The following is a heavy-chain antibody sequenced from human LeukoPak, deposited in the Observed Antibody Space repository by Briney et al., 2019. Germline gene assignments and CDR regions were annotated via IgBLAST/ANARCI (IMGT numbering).Heavy chain of an antibody. Sequence: PGGSLRLSCAASGFTFSSYSMNWVRQAPGKGLEWVSSISSSSSYIYYAASVKGRFTISRDNAKNTLYLQMNSLRAEDTAMYYCARGHIVVLTAPDYWGQGTLVTVSS. CDR2: ISSSSSYI. D-gene: IGHD2-21*02. CDR1: GFTFSSYS. V-gene: IGHV3-21*01. CDR3: ARGHIVVLTAPDY. J-gene: IGHJ4*02.